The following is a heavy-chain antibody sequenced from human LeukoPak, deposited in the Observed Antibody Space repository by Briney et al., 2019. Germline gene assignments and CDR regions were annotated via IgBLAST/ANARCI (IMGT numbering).Heavy chain of an antibody. CDR3: ARDGRPTMPNYYYYYMDV. J-gene: IGHJ6*03. CDR2: IIPIFGTA. Sequence: GASVKVSCKASGGTFSSYAISWVRQAPGQGLEWMGGIIPIFGTANYAQKFQGRATIITDESTSTAYMELSSLRSEDTAVYYCARDGRPTMPNYYYYYMDVWGKGTTVTVSS. V-gene: IGHV1-69*05. D-gene: IGHD2-2*01. CDR1: GGTFSSYA.